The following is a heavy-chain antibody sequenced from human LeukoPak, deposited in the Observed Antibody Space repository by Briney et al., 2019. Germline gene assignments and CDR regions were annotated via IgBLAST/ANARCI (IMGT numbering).Heavy chain of an antibody. D-gene: IGHD3-3*01. CDR1: GFTFSSYT. Sequence: GGSLRLSCAASGFTFSSYTMNWVRQTPGRGLEWVSSISSSSSYIYYADSVKGRFTISRDNAKNSLYLQMNSLRAEDTAVYYCARDERYDFWSGYLYYFDYWGQGTLVTVSS. V-gene: IGHV3-21*01. CDR2: ISSSSSYI. CDR3: ARDERYDFWSGYLYYFDY. J-gene: IGHJ4*02.